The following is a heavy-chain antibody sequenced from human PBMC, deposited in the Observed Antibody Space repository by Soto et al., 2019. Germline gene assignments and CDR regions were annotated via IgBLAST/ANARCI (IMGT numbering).Heavy chain of an antibody. V-gene: IGHV1-69*13. D-gene: IGHD6-19*01. Sequence: ASVKVSCKASGGTFSSYAISWVRQAPGQGLEWMGGIIPIFGTANYAQKFQGRVTITADESTSTAYMELSSLRSEDTAVYYCARGMKAVAGNAFDIWGQGTVVTVSS. J-gene: IGHJ3*02. CDR2: IIPIFGTA. CDR3: ARGMKAVAGNAFDI. CDR1: GGTFSSYA.